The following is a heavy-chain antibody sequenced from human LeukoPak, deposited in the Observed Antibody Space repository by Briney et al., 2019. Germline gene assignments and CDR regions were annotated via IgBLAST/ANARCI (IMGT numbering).Heavy chain of an antibody. CDR3: ARAPYSSGWLDY. V-gene: IGHV1-8*03. Sequence: ASVKVSCKASGYTFTSYDINWVRQATGQGLEWMGWMNPNSGNTGYAQKFQGRVTIARNTSISTAYMELSSLRSEDTAVYYCARAPYSSGWLDYWGQGTLVTVSS. J-gene: IGHJ4*02. D-gene: IGHD6-19*01. CDR1: GYTFTSYD. CDR2: MNPNSGNT.